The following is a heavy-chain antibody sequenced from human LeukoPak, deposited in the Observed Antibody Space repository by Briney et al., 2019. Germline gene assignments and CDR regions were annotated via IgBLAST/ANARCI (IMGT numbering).Heavy chain of an antibody. CDR1: GYTFTSYA. Sequence: ASVKVSCKASGYTFTSYAMHWVRQAPGQRLEWMGWINAGNGNTKYSQKFQGRVTITRDTSASTAYMELSSLRSEDTAVYYCAREYCSNTSCSPNWFDPWGQGTLVTVSS. J-gene: IGHJ5*02. CDR3: AREYCSNTSCSPNWFDP. V-gene: IGHV1-3*01. D-gene: IGHD2-2*01. CDR2: INAGNGNT.